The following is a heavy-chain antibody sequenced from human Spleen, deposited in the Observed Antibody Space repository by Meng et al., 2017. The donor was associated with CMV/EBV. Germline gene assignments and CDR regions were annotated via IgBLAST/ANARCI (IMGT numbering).Heavy chain of an antibody. Sequence: GGSLRLSCAASGFTFSSYAMHWVRQAPGKGLEYVSAISSNGGSTYYADSVKGRFTISRDNSKNTLYLQMGSLRAEDMAVYYCARAYYDFWSGYYFRGPDDYWGQGTLVTVSS. CDR1: GFTFSSYA. CDR2: ISSNGGST. J-gene: IGHJ4*02. CDR3: ARAYYDFWSGYYFRGPDDY. V-gene: IGHV3-64*02. D-gene: IGHD3-3*01.